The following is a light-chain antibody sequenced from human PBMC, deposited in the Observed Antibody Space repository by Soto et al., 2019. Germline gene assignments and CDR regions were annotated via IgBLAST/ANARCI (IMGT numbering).Light chain of an antibody. Sequence: QSVLTQPASVSGSPGQSITISCTGTSSDVGAYDHVSWYQQPPGTVPKLLIYDVSNRPSGVPDRFSGSKSGNTASLTISGLQAEDEADYYCNSYTTSNTYVFGTGTKVTVL. J-gene: IGLJ1*01. CDR2: DVS. V-gene: IGLV2-18*02. CDR1: SSDVGAYDH. CDR3: NSYTTSNTYV.